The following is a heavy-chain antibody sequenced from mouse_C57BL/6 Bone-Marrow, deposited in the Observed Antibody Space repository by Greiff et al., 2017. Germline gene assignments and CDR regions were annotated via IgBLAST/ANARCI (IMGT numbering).Heavy chain of an antibody. J-gene: IGHJ4*01. Sequence: EVKVVESEGGLVQPGSSMKLSCTASGFTFSDYYMAWVRQVPEKGLEWVANINYDGSSTYYLDSLKSRFIISRDNAKNILYLQMSRLKSEDTATYYYARGEIYYGNYDYAMDYWGQGTSVTVSS. CDR3: ARGEIYYGNYDYAMDY. CDR2: INYDGSST. CDR1: GFTFSDYY. V-gene: IGHV5-16*01. D-gene: IGHD2-1*01.